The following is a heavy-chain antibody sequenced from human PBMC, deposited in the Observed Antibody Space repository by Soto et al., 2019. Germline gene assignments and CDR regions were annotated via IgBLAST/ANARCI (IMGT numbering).Heavy chain of an antibody. J-gene: IGHJ3*02. D-gene: IGHD3-22*01. Sequence: ASVKVSCKASGYTFTSYGISWVRQAPGQGLEWMGWISAYNGNTNYAQKLQGRVTMTTDTSTSTAYMELRSLRSDDTAVYYCARPYTYYYDSSGYGAFDIWGQGTMVTVSS. CDR2: ISAYNGNT. CDR3: ARPYTYYYDSSGYGAFDI. CDR1: GYTFTSYG. V-gene: IGHV1-18*01.